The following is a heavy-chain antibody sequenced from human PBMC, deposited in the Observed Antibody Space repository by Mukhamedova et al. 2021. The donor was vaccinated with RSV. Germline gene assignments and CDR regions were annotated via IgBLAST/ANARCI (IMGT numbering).Heavy chain of an antibody. J-gene: IGHJ4*02. V-gene: IGHV3-23*01. CDR2: ISGRSDTT. Sequence: MTWVRQAPGRGLEWVSGISGRSDTTYYAESVKGRFTISRDNPKNTLFLQIDSVRADDTGVYCCSNRGTRSWYGFDYWGRGTLVTGS. CDR3: SNRGTRSWYGFDY. D-gene: IGHD6-13*01.